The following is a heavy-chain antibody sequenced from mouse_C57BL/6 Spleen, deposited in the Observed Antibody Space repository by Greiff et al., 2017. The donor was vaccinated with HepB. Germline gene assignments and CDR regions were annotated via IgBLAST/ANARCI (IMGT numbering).Heavy chain of an antibody. J-gene: IGHJ4*01. CDR3: ARRSITHGAMDY. V-gene: IGHV1-64*01. CDR1: GYTFTSYW. Sequence: QVQLQQSGAELVKPGASVKLSCKASGYTFTSYWMHWVKQRPGQGLEWIGMIHPNSGSTNYNEKFKSKATLTVDKSSSTAYMQLSSLTSEDSAVYYCARRSITHGAMDYWGQGTSVTVSS. CDR2: IHPNSGST. D-gene: IGHD1-2*01.